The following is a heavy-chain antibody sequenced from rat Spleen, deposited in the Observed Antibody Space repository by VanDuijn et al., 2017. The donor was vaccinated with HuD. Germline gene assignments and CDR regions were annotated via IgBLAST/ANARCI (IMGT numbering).Heavy chain of an antibody. CDR2: ISTSGSRT. J-gene: IGHJ2*01. CDR3: ARQIYYYSTYYFDY. Sequence: EVQLVESDGGLVQPGRSLKLSCAASGFTFSNYYMAWVRQAPKKGLEWVATISTSGSRTYYPDSVKGRFTISRDNAKSSLYLQMNSLKSEDTATYYCARQIYYYSTYYFDYWGQGVMVTVSS. V-gene: IGHV5-25*01. D-gene: IGHD1-2*01. CDR1: GFTFSNYY.